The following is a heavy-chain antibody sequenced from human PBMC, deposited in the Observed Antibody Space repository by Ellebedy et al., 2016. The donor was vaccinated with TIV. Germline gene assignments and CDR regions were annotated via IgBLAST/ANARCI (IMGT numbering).Heavy chain of an antibody. CDR3: ARYRSGIVVVPAHYGMDV. Sequence: SETLSLTXNVSGGSISGTYTSYYWGWIRQPPGKGLAWIGSIYDSGRTHYNPSLKSRVTISVDTSKNQFSLKLSSVTAADTAVYYCARYRSGIVVVPAHYGMDVWGQGTTVTVSS. CDR2: IYDSGRT. V-gene: IGHV4-39*01. D-gene: IGHD2-2*01. J-gene: IGHJ6*02. CDR1: GGSISGTYTSYY.